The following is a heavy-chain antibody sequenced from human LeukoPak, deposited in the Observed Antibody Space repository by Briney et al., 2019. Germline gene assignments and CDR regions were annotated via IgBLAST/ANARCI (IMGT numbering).Heavy chain of an antibody. CDR3: LGIGVAGTEY. J-gene: IGHJ4*02. CDR1: GGSISSYY. V-gene: IGHV4-4*07. Sequence: SETLSLTCTVSGGSISSYYWSWIRQPAGKGLEWIGRIYTSGSTNYNPSLKSRVTMSVDTSKHQFSLKRSSVTAADTAVYYCLGIGVAGTEYWGQGTLVTVSS. CDR2: IYTSGST. D-gene: IGHD6-19*01.